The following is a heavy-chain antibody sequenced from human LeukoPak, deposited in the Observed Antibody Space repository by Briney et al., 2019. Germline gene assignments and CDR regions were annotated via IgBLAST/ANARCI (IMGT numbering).Heavy chain of an antibody. Sequence: ASVKVSCKASGYTFTSYDINWVRQATGQGLEWMGWMNPNSGNTGYAQKFQGRVTITRNTSISTAYMELSSLRSEDTAVYYCARGPVVVVAATHFDYWGQGTLVTVSS. CDR3: ARGPVVVVAATHFDY. CDR2: MNPNSGNT. J-gene: IGHJ4*02. V-gene: IGHV1-8*03. CDR1: GYTFTSYD. D-gene: IGHD2-15*01.